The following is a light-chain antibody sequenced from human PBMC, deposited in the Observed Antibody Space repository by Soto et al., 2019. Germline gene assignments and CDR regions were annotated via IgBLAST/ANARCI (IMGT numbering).Light chain of an antibody. CDR3: CSYAGSSTYV. J-gene: IGLJ1*01. CDR2: EGS. V-gene: IGLV2-23*01. Sequence: QSVLTQPTSVSGSPGQPITISCPGTSSDVGSYNLVSWYQQHPGKAPKLMIYEGSKRPSGVSNRFSGSKSGNTASLTISGLQAEDEADYYCCSYAGSSTYVFGTGTKVTVL. CDR1: SSDVGSYNL.